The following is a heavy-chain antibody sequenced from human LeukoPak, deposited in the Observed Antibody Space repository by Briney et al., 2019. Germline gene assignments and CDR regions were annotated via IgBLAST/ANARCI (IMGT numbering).Heavy chain of an antibody. Sequence: PGGSLRLSCAASGFTFSNYWMSWVRQAPGKGLEWVANIKQDGSEKCYVDSVKGRFTISRDNAKNSLYLQMSSLRAEDTAVYYCARDRWELLSNSYHYCGLDVWGQGTTVTVSS. D-gene: IGHD2-15*01. CDR2: IKQDGSEK. V-gene: IGHV3-7*01. J-gene: IGHJ6*02. CDR1: GFTFSNYW. CDR3: ARDRWELLSNSYHYCGLDV.